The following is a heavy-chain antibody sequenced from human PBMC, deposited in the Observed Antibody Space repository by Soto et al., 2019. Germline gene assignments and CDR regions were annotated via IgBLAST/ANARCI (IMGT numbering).Heavy chain of an antibody. CDR1: GFTLSSYG. V-gene: IGHV3-23*01. Sequence: EVQLLESGGGLVQPGGSLRLSCAASGFTLSSYGMSWVRQAPGKGLEWVSAIRGSDGSTYYADSVKGRFTISRDNSKNTLYLQINSLRVEDTAVYYCAKDVNYDMLAGYYFYWGQGTRVTVSS. J-gene: IGHJ4*02. CDR3: AKDVNYDMLAGYYFY. D-gene: IGHD3-9*01. CDR2: IRGSDGST.